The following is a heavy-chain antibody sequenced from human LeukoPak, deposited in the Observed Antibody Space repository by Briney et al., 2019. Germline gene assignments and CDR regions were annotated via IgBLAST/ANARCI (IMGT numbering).Heavy chain of an antibody. D-gene: IGHD1-26*01. Sequence: GGSLRLSCAASGFTFSSDAMRWVRQAPGKGLEWVSAISSSGGSTYYADSVRGRFIISRDSSKNTMYLQMNSLRVEDTAVYYCAKGGAQVGGQGTLVTVSS. CDR3: AKGGAQV. J-gene: IGHJ4*02. CDR2: ISSSGGST. V-gene: IGHV3-23*01. CDR1: GFTFSSDA.